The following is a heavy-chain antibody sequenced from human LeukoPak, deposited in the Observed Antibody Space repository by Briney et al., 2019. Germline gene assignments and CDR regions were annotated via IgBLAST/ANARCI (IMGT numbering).Heavy chain of an antibody. CDR3: ASLDRADCGSTRCSRGSGAFDS. D-gene: IGHD2-2*01. CDR2: IYPGDSET. Sequence: GESMKIACKAYAYSFTTYWFGWVRHMPGQGLEWMGNIYPGDSETRYSPSFQGQDTTSVDKSISTAYLQWSSLKAPDTAMYYCASLDRADCGSTRCSRGSGAFDSWGQGTMVTASS. V-gene: IGHV5-51*03. CDR1: AYSFTTYW. J-gene: IGHJ3*02.